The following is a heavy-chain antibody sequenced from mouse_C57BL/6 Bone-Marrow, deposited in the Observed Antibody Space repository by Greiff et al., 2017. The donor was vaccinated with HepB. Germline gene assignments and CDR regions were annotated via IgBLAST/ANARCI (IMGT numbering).Heavy chain of an antibody. CDR2: INPNNGGT. CDR1: GYTFTDYN. Sequence: EVQLQQSGPELVKPGASVKMSCKASGYTFTDYNMHWVKQSHGKSLGWIGYINPNNGGTSYNQKFKGKATLTVNKSSSTAYMELRSLTSEDSAVYYCAREIYYGSSYLPWFAYWGQGTLVTVSA. D-gene: IGHD1-1*01. J-gene: IGHJ3*01. CDR3: AREIYYGSSYLPWFAY. V-gene: IGHV1-22*01.